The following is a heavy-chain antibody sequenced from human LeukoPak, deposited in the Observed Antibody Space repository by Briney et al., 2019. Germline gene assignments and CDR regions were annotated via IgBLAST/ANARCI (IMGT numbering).Heavy chain of an antibody. Sequence: GGSLRLSCAASGFTFSSYGMHWVRQAPGKGLEWVAVISYDGSNKYYADSVKGRFTISRDNSKNTFHLQMNSLRAEDTAVYYCARRAGDYSHPYDYWGQGTLVTVSS. D-gene: IGHD3-22*01. CDR3: ARRAGDYSHPYDY. CDR1: GFTFSSYG. J-gene: IGHJ4*02. V-gene: IGHV3-30*03. CDR2: ISYDGSNK.